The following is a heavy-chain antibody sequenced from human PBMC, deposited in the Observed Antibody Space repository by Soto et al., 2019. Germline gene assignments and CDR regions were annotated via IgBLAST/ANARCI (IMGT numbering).Heavy chain of an antibody. D-gene: IGHD5-12*01. CDR3: ATDSYRGMDV. V-gene: IGHV3-74*01. CDR2: INTDGSST. J-gene: IGHJ6*02. CDR1: GFAFSGRW. Sequence: EVQLVESGGGLVQPGGSLRLSCVASGFAFSGRWMHWVHQAPGKGLVWVSQINTDGSSTNYADSVKGRFTISRDNANNKVHLQVNSLGAEDTAVYYCATDSYRGMDVWGQGTTVTVSS.